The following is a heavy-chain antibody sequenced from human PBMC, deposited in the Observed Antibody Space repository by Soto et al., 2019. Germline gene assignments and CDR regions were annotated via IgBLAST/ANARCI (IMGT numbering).Heavy chain of an antibody. J-gene: IGHJ5*02. CDR1: GGSISSGDYY. CDR2: IYYSGST. D-gene: IGHD2-2*01. Sequence: SETLSLTYTVSGGSISSGDYYWSWIRQPPGKGLEWIGYIYYSGSTYYNPSLKSRVTISVDTSKNQFSLKLSSVTAADTAVYYCARATIVLVPAAMVSHWFDPWGQGTLVTV. V-gene: IGHV4-30-4*01. CDR3: ARATIVLVPAAMVSHWFDP.